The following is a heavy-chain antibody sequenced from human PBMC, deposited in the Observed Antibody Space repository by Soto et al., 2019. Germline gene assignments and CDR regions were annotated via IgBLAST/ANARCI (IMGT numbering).Heavy chain of an antibody. V-gene: IGHV1-2*04. CDR2: INPNSGGT. D-gene: IGHD2-2*01. CDR3: VRGGKGGCSSTSCYDFFPYYYYMDV. CDR1: GYTFTGYY. J-gene: IGHJ6*03. Sequence: GASVKVSCKASGYTFTGYYMHWVRQAPGQGLEWMGWINPNSGGTNYAQKFQGWVTMTRDTSISTAYMELSRLRSDDTAVYYCVRGGKGGCSSTSCYDFFPYYYYMDVWG.